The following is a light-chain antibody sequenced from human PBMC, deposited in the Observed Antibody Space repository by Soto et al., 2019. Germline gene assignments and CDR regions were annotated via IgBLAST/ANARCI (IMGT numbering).Light chain of an antibody. CDR3: QNYNGAPWT. V-gene: IGKV1-27*01. J-gene: IGKJ1*01. CDR2: AAS. CDR1: QGISTY. Sequence: DIQMTQSPCSLSASVGDRVTITCRASQGISTYLVWYQQKPGTVPKLLIFAASTLQSGVPSRFRGSGSGTDFTLTISSLQPEDVATYYCQNYNGAPWTFGQGTKVEIK.